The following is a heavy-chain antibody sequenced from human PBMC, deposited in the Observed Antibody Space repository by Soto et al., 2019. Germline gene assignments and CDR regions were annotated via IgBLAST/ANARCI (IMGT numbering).Heavy chain of an antibody. CDR2: SSGSYI. CDR1: GFTFSSSS. V-gene: IGHV3-21*01. D-gene: IGHD1-26*01. Sequence: EAQLVESGGGLVKPGGSLRISCAASGFTFSSSSMNWVRQAPGKGLEWVSSSSGSYIYYADSVKGRFTISRDNAKNSLYLQMNSLRVEDTAVYYCARDPLGSSGNEYFQDWGQGTLVIVSS. J-gene: IGHJ1*01. CDR3: ARDPLGSSGNEYFQD.